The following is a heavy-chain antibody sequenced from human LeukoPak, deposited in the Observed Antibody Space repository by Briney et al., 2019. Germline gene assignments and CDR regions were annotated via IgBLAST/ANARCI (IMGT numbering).Heavy chain of an antibody. Sequence: PGGSLRLSCAASGFTFSSYAMSWVRQAPGKGLEWVSAISGSGGSTYYADSVKGRFTISRDNSKNTLYLQMNSPRAEDTAVYYCANAPSFISPLPFGYWGQGTLVTVSS. CDR2: ISGSGGST. V-gene: IGHV3-23*01. J-gene: IGHJ4*02. CDR3: ANAPSFISPLPFGY. CDR1: GFTFSSYA. D-gene: IGHD3-16*02.